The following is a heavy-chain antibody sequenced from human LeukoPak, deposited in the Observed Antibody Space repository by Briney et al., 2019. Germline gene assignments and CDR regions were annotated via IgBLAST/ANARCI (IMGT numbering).Heavy chain of an antibody. D-gene: IGHD1-14*01. CDR3: AKTTSPDDVRWPYFDS. V-gene: IGHV3-53*04. CDR1: GFVVSATS. J-gene: IGHJ4*02. Sequence: GGSLRLSCAASGFVVSATSMSWLRQPPGKGLEWVSIIYSGNTRYADSVKGRFTISRHDSENTVSLQMNSLLLEDTAVYFCAKTTSPDDVRWPYFDSWGQGILVTVSS. CDR2: IYSGNT.